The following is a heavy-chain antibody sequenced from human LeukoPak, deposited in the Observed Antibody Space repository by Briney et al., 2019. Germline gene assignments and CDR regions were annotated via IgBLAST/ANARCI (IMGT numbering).Heavy chain of an antibody. CDR2: ISSSGSTI. Sequence: GGSLRLSCAASGFTFRSYVMSWVRQAPGKGLEWVSYISSSGSTIYYADSVKGRFTISRDNAKNSLYLQMNSLRAEDTAVYYCARGQVPAAMDAFDIWGQGTMVTVSS. V-gene: IGHV3-48*03. J-gene: IGHJ3*02. D-gene: IGHD2-2*01. CDR1: GFTFRSYV. CDR3: ARGQVPAAMDAFDI.